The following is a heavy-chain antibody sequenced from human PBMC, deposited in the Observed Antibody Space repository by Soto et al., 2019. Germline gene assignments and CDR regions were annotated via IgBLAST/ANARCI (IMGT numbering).Heavy chain of an antibody. CDR3: ARAPSGYCSGGSCYRPRGNYYYGMDV. V-gene: IGHV1-69*13. CDR2: IIPIFGTA. Sequence: SVKVSCKASGGTFSSYAISWVRQAPGQGLEWMGGIIPIFGTANYAQKFQGRVTITADESTSTAYMELSSLRSVDTAVYYCARAPSGYCSGGSCYRPRGNYYYGMDVWGQGTTVTVSS. D-gene: IGHD2-15*01. J-gene: IGHJ6*02. CDR1: GGTFSSYA.